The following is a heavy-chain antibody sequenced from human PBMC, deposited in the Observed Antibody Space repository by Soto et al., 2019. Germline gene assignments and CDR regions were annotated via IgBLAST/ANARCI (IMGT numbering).Heavy chain of an antibody. CDR2: IHISGTT. CDR3: ARGDGGNFHWCFGL. J-gene: IGHJ2*01. Sequence: QVQLVQSGPEVEKPSASLKLSCNVSGGTFSSYDSSCGVRDPGQGRVGWGGVIHISGTTNYNQYLKSRVTITVEQSKSQFYLELSSVTAADTAVYYCARGDGGNFHWCFGLWGRGTLVTVSS. CDR1: GGTFSSYDS. V-gene: IGHV4-4*02. D-gene: IGHD4-4*01.